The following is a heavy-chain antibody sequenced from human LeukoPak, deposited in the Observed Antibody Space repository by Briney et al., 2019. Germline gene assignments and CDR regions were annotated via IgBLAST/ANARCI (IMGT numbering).Heavy chain of an antibody. D-gene: IGHD3-10*01. CDR3: ARGRYYYGSGNYFDY. CDR2: INHSGST. J-gene: IGHJ4*02. V-gene: IGHV4-34*01. Sequence: PSETLSLTCAVYGGSFSGYYWSWIRQPPGKGLEWIGEINHSGSTNYNPSLKSRVTISVDTSKHQFSLKLSSVTAADTAVYYCARGRYYYGSGNYFDYWGQGTLVTVSS. CDR1: GGSFSGYY.